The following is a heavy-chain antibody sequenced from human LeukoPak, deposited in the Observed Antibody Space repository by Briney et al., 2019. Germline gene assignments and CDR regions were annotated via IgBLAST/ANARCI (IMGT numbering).Heavy chain of an antibody. CDR1: GFTFSSYA. J-gene: IGHJ6*03. CDR3: ARDTVDCSSTSCSHYYYYYMDV. D-gene: IGHD2-2*01. Sequence: GGSLRLSCAASGFTFSSYAMHWVRQAPGKGLEWVAVISYDGSNRYYADSVKGRFTISRDNSKSTLYLQMNSLRAEDTAVYYCARDTVDCSSTSCSHYYYYYMDVWGKGTTVTVSS. CDR2: ISYDGSNR. V-gene: IGHV3-30*01.